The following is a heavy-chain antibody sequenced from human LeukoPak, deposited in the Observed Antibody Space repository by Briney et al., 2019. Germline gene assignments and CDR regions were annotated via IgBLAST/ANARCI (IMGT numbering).Heavy chain of an antibody. Sequence: GASLRPSCAVSGIPLSNHGMRWVHQAPGKGREWVAGISVSGGRTNYADSVKGSITISRDNPKTTLYLQMNSLRAEDTAVYFCANRGVVIRVILVGFHKEAYYFDSWGQGALVTVSS. J-gene: IGHJ4*02. CDR3: ANRGVVIRVILVGFHKEAYYFDS. V-gene: IGHV3-23*01. CDR2: ISVSGGRT. CDR1: GIPLSNHG. D-gene: IGHD3-22*01.